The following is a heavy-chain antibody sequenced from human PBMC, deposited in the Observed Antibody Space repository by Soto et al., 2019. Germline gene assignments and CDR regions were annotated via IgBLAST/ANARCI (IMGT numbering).Heavy chain of an antibody. Sequence: RGESLKLCCXGAGYSFTSYWIGWVRQMPGKGLEWMGIIYPGDSDTRYSPSFQGQVTITADKSISTAYLQWSSLKASDTAMYYCARQVAAAGHYYYYDMDVWGQGTTVTVSS. CDR2: IYPGDSDT. D-gene: IGHD6-13*01. J-gene: IGHJ6*02. CDR3: ARQVAAAGHYYYYDMDV. CDR1: GYSFTSYW. V-gene: IGHV5-51*01.